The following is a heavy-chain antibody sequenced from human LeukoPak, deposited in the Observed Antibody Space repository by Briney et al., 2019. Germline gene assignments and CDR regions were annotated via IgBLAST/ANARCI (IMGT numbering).Heavy chain of an antibody. CDR2: ISYDGSNK. CDR1: GFTLSSYA. V-gene: IGHV3-30*04. J-gene: IGHJ4*02. Sequence: GGSLRLSCAASGFTLSSYAMHWVRQAPGKGLEWVAVISYDGSNKYYAESVKGRFTISRDNSRNTLYLQMDSLSAEDTAVYYCVKVDTWGQGTLVTVSS. CDR3: VKVDT. D-gene: IGHD3-22*01.